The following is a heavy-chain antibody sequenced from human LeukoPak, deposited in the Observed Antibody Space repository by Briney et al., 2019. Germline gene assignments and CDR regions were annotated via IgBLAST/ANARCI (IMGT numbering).Heavy chain of an antibody. CDR2: IFYRGST. CDR3: ASGPYPAAGTDHQFDY. CDR1: GASISSYY. J-gene: IGHJ4*02. V-gene: IGHV4-59*01. D-gene: IGHD6-13*01. Sequence: SETLSLTCTVSGASISSYYWSWIRQPPGKGLEWIGYIFYRGSTNYNPSLKSRVTISVGTSKNQFSLKLSSVTAADTAVYYCASGPYPAAGTDHQFDYWGQGTLVTVSS.